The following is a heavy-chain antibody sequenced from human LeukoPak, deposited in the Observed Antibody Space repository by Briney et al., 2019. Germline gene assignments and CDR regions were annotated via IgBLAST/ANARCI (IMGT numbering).Heavy chain of an antibody. CDR1: SGSISSYY. CDR2: IYYSGTT. V-gene: IGHV4-59*01. D-gene: IGHD1-26*01. CDR3: ARSSGAYQSFDY. Sequence: SSETPSLTCTVSSGSISSYYWSWIRQPPGKGLEWIGYIYYSGTTDYNPSLESRVTISVDTSNNQFPLKVYSVTAADTAVYYCARSSGAYQSFDYWGQGTLVPVSS. J-gene: IGHJ4*02.